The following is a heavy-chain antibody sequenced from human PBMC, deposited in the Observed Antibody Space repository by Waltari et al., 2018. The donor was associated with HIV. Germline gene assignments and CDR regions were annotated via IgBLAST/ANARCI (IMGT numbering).Heavy chain of an antibody. CDR2: IYHSGST. CDR1: GYSISSGYY. CDR3: AREGSTSCYDY. V-gene: IGHV4-38-2*02. D-gene: IGHD2-2*01. Sequence: QVQLQESGPGLVKPSETLSLTCTVSGYSISSGYYWGWIRQPPGKGLEWIGSIYHSGSTYYNPSLKSRVTISVDTSKNQFSLKLSSVTAADTAVYYCAREGSTSCYDYWGQGTLVTVSS. J-gene: IGHJ4*02.